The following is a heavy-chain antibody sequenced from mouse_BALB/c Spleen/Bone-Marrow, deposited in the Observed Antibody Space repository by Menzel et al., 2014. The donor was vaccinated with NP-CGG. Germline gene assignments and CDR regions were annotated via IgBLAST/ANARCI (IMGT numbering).Heavy chain of an antibody. J-gene: IGHJ4*01. CDR3: ARYGYYDAMDY. Sequence: EVKLMESGGGLVQPGGSRKLSCAASGFTFSSFGMHWVRQAPEKGLEWVAYISSGSSTIYYADTVKGRFTISRDNPKNTLFLQMISLRSEDTAMYYCARYGYYDAMDYWGQGTSVTVSS. CDR2: ISSGSSTI. CDR1: GFTFSSFG. D-gene: IGHD2-2*01. V-gene: IGHV5-17*02.